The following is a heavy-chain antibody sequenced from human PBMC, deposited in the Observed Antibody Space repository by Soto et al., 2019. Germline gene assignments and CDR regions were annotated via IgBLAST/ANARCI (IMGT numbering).Heavy chain of an antibody. CDR2: ISAYNGNT. CDR1: GYTFTSYG. D-gene: IGHD5-12*01. CDR3: ARALEYSGYVFYFDY. J-gene: IGHJ4*02. Sequence: GASVKVSCKASGYTFTSYGISWVRQAPGQGLEWMGWISAYNGNTNYAQKLQGRVTMTTDTSTSTAYMELRSLRSDGTAVYYCARALEYSGYVFYFDYWGQGTLVTVSS. V-gene: IGHV1-18*01.